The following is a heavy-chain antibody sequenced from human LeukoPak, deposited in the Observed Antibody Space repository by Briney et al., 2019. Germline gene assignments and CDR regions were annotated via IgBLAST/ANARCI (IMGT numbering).Heavy chain of an antibody. D-gene: IGHD3-3*01. V-gene: IGHV1-18*01. CDR2: ISAYNGNT. Sequence: ASVKVSCKASGGTFSSYAIGWVRQAPGQGLEWMGWISAYNGNTNYAQKLQGRVTMTTDTSTSTAYMELRSLRSDDTAVYYCARDGGITIFPGPNWFDPWGQGTLVTVSS. J-gene: IGHJ5*02. CDR3: ARDGGITIFPGPNWFDP. CDR1: GGTFSSYA.